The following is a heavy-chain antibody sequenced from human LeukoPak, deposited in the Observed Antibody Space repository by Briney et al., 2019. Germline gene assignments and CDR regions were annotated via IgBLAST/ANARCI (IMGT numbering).Heavy chain of an antibody. CDR3: AKSNYFDSGGYYFVDY. V-gene: IGHV3-23*01. Sequence: GGSLRLSCAASGFTFSSYDMSWVRQASGKGLEWVLAISGSGGSTYYADSLKGRFTISRDNSKNTLYLQMNSLRAEDTAVNYCAKSNYFDSGGYYFVDYWGQGTLVAVSS. D-gene: IGHD3-22*01. J-gene: IGHJ4*02. CDR2: ISGSGGST. CDR1: GFTFSSYD.